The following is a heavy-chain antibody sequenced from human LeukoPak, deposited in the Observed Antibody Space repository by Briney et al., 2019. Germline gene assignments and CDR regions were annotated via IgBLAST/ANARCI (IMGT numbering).Heavy chain of an antibody. CDR3: ARESQYYYDSSGYYYPFDY. V-gene: IGHV4-4*07. CDR1: GGSISSYY. Sequence: SETLSLTCTVSGGSISSYYWSWIRQPAGKGLEWIGRIYTSGSTNYNPSPKSRVTMSVDTSKNQFSLKLSSVTAADTAVYYCARESQYYYDSSGYYYPFDYWGQGTLVTVSS. J-gene: IGHJ4*02. CDR2: IYTSGST. D-gene: IGHD3-22*01.